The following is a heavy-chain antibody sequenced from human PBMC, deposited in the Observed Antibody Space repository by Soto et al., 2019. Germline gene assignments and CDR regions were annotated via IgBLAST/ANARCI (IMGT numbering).Heavy chain of an antibody. V-gene: IGHV1-18*01. CDR2: ISAYNGNT. D-gene: IGHD2-15*01. Sequence: QVQLVQSGAEVKKPGASVKVSCKASGYTFTSYGISWVRQAPGQGLEWMGWISAYNGNTNYAQKLQGRVTMTTDTSPSTAYMELRSLRSDDTAVYYCARSAWVCSGGSCGGYFDLWGRGTLVTVSS. J-gene: IGHJ2*01. CDR1: GYTFTSYG. CDR3: ARSAWVCSGGSCGGYFDL.